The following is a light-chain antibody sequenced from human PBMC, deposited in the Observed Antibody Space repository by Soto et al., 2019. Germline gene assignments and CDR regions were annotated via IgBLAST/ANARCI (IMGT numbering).Light chain of an antibody. V-gene: IGKV1-39*01. CDR3: QRSYSTPIT. Sequence: DIQMTQSPSSLSASVGDRVTITCRASQTISSYLNWYQQKPGKAPKLLIYAASSLQSGVPSRFSAGGSGTDYTLTISSLQPEDFATYYCQRSYSTPITFGQGTRLEIK. CDR1: QTISSY. CDR2: AAS. J-gene: IGKJ5*01.